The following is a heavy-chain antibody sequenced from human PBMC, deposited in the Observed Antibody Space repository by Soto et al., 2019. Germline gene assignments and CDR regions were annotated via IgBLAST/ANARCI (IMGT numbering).Heavy chain of an antibody. J-gene: IGHJ5*02. CDR3: ARTIFRYNWFDP. CDR2: ISSSGGNT. CDR1: RFTFSSYA. V-gene: IGHV3-23*01. Sequence: PGGSLRLSCAASRFTFSSYAMGWVRQAPGQGLEWVSSISSSGGNTYYVDSVKGRFTITRDNSKNTLYLQMNSLRADDTAVYYCARTIFRYNWFDPWGQGTLVTVSS. D-gene: IGHD3-9*01.